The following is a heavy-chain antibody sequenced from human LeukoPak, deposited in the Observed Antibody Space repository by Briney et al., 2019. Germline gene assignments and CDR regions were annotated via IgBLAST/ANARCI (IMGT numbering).Heavy chain of an antibody. CDR1: GGSFSGYY. CDR2: INHSGST. Sequence: PSETLSLTCAVYGGSFSGYYWSWIRQPPGKGLEWIGEINHSGSTNYNPSLKSRVTISVDTSKNQFSLKLSSVTAADTAVYYCARNRRVRGAMVVWGQGTLVTVSS. J-gene: IGHJ4*02. CDR3: ARNRRVRGAMVV. D-gene: IGHD3-10*01. V-gene: IGHV4-34*01.